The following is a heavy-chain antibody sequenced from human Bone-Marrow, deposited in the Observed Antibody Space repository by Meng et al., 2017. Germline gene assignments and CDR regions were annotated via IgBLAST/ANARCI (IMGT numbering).Heavy chain of an antibody. CDR3: ARGKGYTRYYFDY. CDR2: INHSGST. V-gene: IGHV4-34*01. J-gene: IGHJ4*02. CDR1: GGSFSGYY. D-gene: IGHD3-16*02. Sequence: SETLSLTCAVYGGSFSGYYWSWIRKPPGKGLEWIGEINHSGSTNYNPSLKSRVTISVDTSKNQFSLKLSSVTAADTAVYSCARGKGYTRYYFDYWGQGTLVTVSS.